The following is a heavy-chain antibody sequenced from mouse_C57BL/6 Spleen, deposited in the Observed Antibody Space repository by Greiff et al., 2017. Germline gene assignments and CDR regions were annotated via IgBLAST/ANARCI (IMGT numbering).Heavy chain of an antibody. D-gene: IGHD2-14*01. CDR2: ISDGGSYT. Sequence: EVMLVESGGGLVKPGGSLKLSCAASGFTFSSYAMSWVRQTPEKRLEWVATISDGGSYTYYPDNVKGRFTISRDNAKNNLYLQMSHLKSEDTAMYYCGRDSRHDETGFAYWGQGTLVTVSA. CDR3: GRDSRHDETGFAY. CDR1: GFTFSSYA. J-gene: IGHJ3*01. V-gene: IGHV5-4*03.